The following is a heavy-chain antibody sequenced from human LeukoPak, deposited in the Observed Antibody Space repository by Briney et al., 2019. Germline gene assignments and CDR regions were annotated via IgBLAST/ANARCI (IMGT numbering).Heavy chain of an antibody. J-gene: IGHJ5*01. D-gene: IGHD6-13*01. CDR3: ARPGASSPGNWFAS. CDR2: IDTANGNT. Sequence: GESLKISCKGSGYSFTKYWIGWVRQAPGQGLGWMGWIDTANGNTKYLQKFQGRVTITRDTSARIVYMELSSLRFEDTALYYCARPGASSPGNWFASWGQGSLVTVSS. V-gene: IGHV1-3*04. CDR1: GYSFTKYW.